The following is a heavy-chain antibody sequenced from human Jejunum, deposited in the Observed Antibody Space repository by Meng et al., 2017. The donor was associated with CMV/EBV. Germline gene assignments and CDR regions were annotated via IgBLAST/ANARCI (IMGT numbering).Heavy chain of an antibody. V-gene: IGHV3-53*01. J-gene: IGHJ4*02. CDR1: FTFNSIY. Sequence: FTFNSIYLSWVRQAPGKGLEWVSTIYTGGSTFYTDSVEGRFVISRDTSKNTLYLQMNSLRPEDTAIYYCAKGEGRPHYYFDYWGQGTLVTVSS. CDR2: IYTGGST. CDR3: AKGEGRPHYYFDY. D-gene: IGHD1-26*01.